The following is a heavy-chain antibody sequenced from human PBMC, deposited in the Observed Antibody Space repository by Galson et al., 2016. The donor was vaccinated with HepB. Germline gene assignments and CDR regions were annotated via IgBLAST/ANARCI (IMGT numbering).Heavy chain of an antibody. CDR3: VRDGAYIADY. CDR2: ISTSGSTI. CDR1: GFTFSDYY. V-gene: IGHV3-11*01. Sequence: SLRLSCAASGFTFSDYYMSWIRQAPGKGLEWVSHISTSGSTIYYADSVKGRYTISRDNAKKSLYLQMNSLRAEDTAVYYCVRDGAYIADYWGQGTLVTVSS. J-gene: IGHJ4*02. D-gene: IGHD3-16*01.